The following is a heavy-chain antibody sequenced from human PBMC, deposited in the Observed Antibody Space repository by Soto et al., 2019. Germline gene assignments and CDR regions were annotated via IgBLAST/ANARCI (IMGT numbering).Heavy chain of an antibody. J-gene: IGHJ3*02. CDR1: GLTFSSYW. CDR3: ARDGDGYNRVAFDI. D-gene: IGHD5-12*01. Sequence: EVQLVESGGGLVQHGGSLRLSCEASGLTFSSYWMSWVRQAPGKGLEWVAIIKEDGTEIYYVDSVKGRFTISRDNAKNSLYLQMNSLRAEDTAVYYCARDGDGYNRVAFDIWGQGTMVTVSS. CDR2: IKEDGTEI. V-gene: IGHV3-7*04.